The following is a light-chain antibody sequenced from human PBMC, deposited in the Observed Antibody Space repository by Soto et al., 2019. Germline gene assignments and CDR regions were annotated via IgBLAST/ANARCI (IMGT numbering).Light chain of an antibody. J-gene: IGLJ1*01. CDR2: EVT. CDR1: SSDVGGYNH. CDR3: SSYTGSITYV. Sequence: QSALTQPASVSGSPGQSITIPCTGTSSDVGGYNHVSWYQQHPGKVPKLMIYEVTNRPSGVSNRLSGSKSGNTASLTISGLQAEDEADYYCSSYTGSITYVFGTGTKFTVL. V-gene: IGLV2-14*01.